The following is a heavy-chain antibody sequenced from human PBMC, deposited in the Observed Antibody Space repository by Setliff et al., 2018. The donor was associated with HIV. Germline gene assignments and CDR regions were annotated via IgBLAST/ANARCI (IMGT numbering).Heavy chain of an antibody. CDR3: ARPRRVRSRAWYWFDI. J-gene: IGHJ5*02. V-gene: IGHV4-34*01. D-gene: IGHD6-19*01. CDR1: GGSFSSYY. Sequence: SETLSLTCAVYGGSFSSYYWSWIRQPPGKGLEWIGEINHSGSTNYSPSLKSRVTISIDTSKNHFSLKLRSVTAADTAVYYCARPRRVRSRAWYWFDIWGQGTLVTVSS. CDR2: INHSGST.